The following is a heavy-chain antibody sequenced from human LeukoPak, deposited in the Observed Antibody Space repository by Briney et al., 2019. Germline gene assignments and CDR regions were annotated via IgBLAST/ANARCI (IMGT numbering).Heavy chain of an antibody. D-gene: IGHD1-7*01. CDR3: AKVRVVFNWNYAYYFDC. Sequence: GGSLRLSCAASGFTFSSYAMHWVRQVPGKGLEWVAFIRFDGSNEYYADSVKGRFTISRDNSKNTLYLQMNSLRAEDTAVYYCAKVRVVFNWNYAYYFDCWGQGTLVTVSS. CDR1: GFTFSSYA. V-gene: IGHV3-30*02. J-gene: IGHJ4*02. CDR2: IRFDGSNE.